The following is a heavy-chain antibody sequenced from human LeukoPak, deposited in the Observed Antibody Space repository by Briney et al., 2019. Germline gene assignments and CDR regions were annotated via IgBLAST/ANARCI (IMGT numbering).Heavy chain of an antibody. J-gene: IGHJ6*03. CDR2: IYTSGST. Sequence: PSETLSLTCTVSGGSISSYYWSWIRQPAGQGLEWIGRIYTSGSTNYNPSLKSRVTMSVDTSKNQFSLKLSSVTAADTAVYYCARVNGSGRNYYYYYMDVWGKGTTVTVSS. V-gene: IGHV4-4*07. CDR3: ARVNGSGRNYYYYYMDV. CDR1: GGSISSYY. D-gene: IGHD3-10*01.